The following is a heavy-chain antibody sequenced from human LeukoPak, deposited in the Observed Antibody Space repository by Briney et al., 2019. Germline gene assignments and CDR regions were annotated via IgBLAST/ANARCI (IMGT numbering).Heavy chain of an antibody. CDR1: GFTFSSYA. V-gene: IGHV3-23*01. Sequence: GGSLRLSCAAPGFTFSSYAMSWVRQAPGKGLEWVSTINGGGVNTHYADSVGGRFTISRVNSENTLFLQMNSLRDEDTAVYYCAKDLYSNYGPADYWGQGNLVTVSS. CDR2: INGGGVNT. D-gene: IGHD4-11*01. J-gene: IGHJ4*02. CDR3: AKDLYSNYGPADY.